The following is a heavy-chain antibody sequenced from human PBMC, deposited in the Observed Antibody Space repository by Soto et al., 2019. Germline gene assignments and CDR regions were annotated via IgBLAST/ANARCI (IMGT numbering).Heavy chain of an antibody. J-gene: IGHJ6*02. V-gene: IGHV1-18*01. CDR3: AREGPRPYYYYGMDV. CDR1: GYTFSMSG. CDR2: ISGYNGKT. Sequence: QVQLVQSGAEVKKPGASVKVSCKSSGYTFSMSGISWVRQAPGQGLEWMGWISGYNGKTNYEQKFQDRVTMTTDTSTNMAYMELRSLRSDDTAVYYCAREGPRPYYYYGMDVWGQGTTVNVSS.